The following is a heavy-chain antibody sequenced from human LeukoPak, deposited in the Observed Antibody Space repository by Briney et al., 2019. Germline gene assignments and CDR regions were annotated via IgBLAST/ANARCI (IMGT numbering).Heavy chain of an antibody. D-gene: IGHD3-3*01. CDR2: INPNSGGT. J-gene: IGHJ6*02. V-gene: IGHV1-2*02. Sequence: ASVKVSCKASGYTFTGYYMHWVRQAPGQGLEWMGWINPNSGGTNYAQKFQGRVTMTRDTSISTAYMELSRLRSDDTAVYYCARASYYDFWSGCYQKAYYGMDVWGQGTTVTVSS. CDR3: ARASYYDFWSGCYQKAYYGMDV. CDR1: GYTFTGYY.